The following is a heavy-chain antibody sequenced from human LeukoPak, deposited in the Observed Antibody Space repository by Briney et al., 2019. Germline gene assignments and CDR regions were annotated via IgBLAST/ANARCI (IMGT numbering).Heavy chain of an antibody. Sequence: KPSETLSLTCTVSVGSISSYYWSWIRQPPGKGLEWIGYIYYSGSTNYNPSLKSRVTISVDTSKNQFSLKLSSVTDADTAVYYCASQYSSGYYFDYWGQGTLVTVSS. J-gene: IGHJ4*02. CDR3: ASQYSSGYYFDY. V-gene: IGHV4-59*01. D-gene: IGHD3-22*01. CDR2: IYYSGST. CDR1: VGSISSYY.